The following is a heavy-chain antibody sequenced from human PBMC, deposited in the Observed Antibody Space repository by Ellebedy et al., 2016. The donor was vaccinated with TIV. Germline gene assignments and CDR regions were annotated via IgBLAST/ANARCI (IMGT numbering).Heavy chain of an antibody. D-gene: IGHD5/OR15-5a*01. CDR1: GYTFTAYH. J-gene: IGHJ6*03. Sequence: ASVKVSXXASGYTFTAYHLHWVRQAPGQGPEWMGWINPNSGATKFAQIFQDRVSMTKDTSISTAYMELSGLRADDTAVYYCARTPWRSVTYSAYYYYLDVWGQGATVTVSS. V-gene: IGHV1-2*02. CDR2: INPNSGAT. CDR3: ARTPWRSVTYSAYYYYLDV.